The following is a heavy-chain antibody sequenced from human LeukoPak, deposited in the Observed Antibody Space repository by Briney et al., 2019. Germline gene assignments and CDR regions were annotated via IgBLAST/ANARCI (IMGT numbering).Heavy chain of an antibody. Sequence: PSETLSLTCTVSGGSISSSSYYWGWIRQPPGKGLEWIGSIYYSGSTYYNPSLKSRVTISADTSKNEFSLKLTSVTVADTAVYYCVRGSVIIPDWGQGTLVTVSS. CDR1: GGSISSSSYY. CDR2: IYYSGST. V-gene: IGHV4-39*02. CDR3: VRGSVIIPD. D-gene: IGHD4-23*01. J-gene: IGHJ4*02.